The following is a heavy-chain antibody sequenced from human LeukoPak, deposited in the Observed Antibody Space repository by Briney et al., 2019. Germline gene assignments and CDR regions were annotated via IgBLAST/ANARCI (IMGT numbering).Heavy chain of an antibody. CDR2: INPNSGGT. J-gene: IGHJ3*02. Sequence: ASVKVSCKASGYTFTGYYMHWVRQAPGQGLEWMGWINPNSGGTNYAQKFQGRVTMTRDTSISTAHMELSRLRSDDTAVYYCARDVGSLAVAGTADAFDIWGQGTMVTVSS. V-gene: IGHV1-2*02. CDR3: ARDVGSLAVAGTADAFDI. CDR1: GYTFTGYY. D-gene: IGHD6-19*01.